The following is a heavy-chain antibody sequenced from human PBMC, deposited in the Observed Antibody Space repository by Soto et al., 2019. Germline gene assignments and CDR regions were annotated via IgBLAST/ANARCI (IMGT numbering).Heavy chain of an antibody. CDR2: VYDSGTS. V-gene: IGHV4-59*01. Sequence: QVQLQESGPGLVLPSETLSLTCTVSGGSMNSYYWTWVRQPPGKGLEWIGYVYDSGTSKYNASLESRITMSLDRSRTQFSLSLSYVTAPDTAVYFCARYSPPKKSFDSNPVWLDLWGQGTLVAVSS. CDR3: ARYSPPKKSFDSNPVWLDL. J-gene: IGHJ5*02. CDR1: GGSMNSYY. D-gene: IGHD2-15*01.